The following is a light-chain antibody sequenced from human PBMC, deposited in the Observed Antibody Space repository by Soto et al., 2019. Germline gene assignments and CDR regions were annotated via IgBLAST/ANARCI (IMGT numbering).Light chain of an antibody. CDR3: QQYNSYPWT. J-gene: IGKJ1*01. CDR1: QSISSR. Sequence: DIQMTQSPSTLSASVGDRVTITCRASQSISSRLAWYQQKPGKAPKLLIYDASSWESGVPSRFSGSGSGTEFTLTISSLQPDDFETYYCQQYNSYPWTFGQGTKVEIK. V-gene: IGKV1-5*01. CDR2: DAS.